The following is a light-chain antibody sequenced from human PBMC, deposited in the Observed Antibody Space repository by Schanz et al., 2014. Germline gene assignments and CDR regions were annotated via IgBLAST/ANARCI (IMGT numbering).Light chain of an antibody. Sequence: QSALTQPRSVSGSPGQSVTISCTGTSGDVGGYNYVSWYQQHPGKAPKLMIFDVSQRPSGVPDRFSASKSGNTASLTISGLQTEDEADYYCCSYTSSSTLGVFGGGTKLTVL. CDR1: SGDVGGYNY. V-gene: IGLV2-11*01. CDR2: DVS. CDR3: CSYTSSSTLGV. J-gene: IGLJ2*01.